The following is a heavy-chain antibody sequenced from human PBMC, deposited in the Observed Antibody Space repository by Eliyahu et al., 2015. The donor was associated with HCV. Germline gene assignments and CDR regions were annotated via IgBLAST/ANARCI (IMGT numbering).Heavy chain of an antibody. Sequence: EVQLLESGGGLVQPGGSLRLPCAASGFTFSSYAMSWVRQAPGKGLEWVSAISGSGGSTYYADSVKGRFTISRDNSKNTLYLQMNSLRAEDTAVYYCAKTYCGGDCYYYFDYWGQGTLVTVSS. CDR2: ISGSGGST. CDR1: GFTFSSYA. V-gene: IGHV3-23*01. CDR3: AKTYCGGDCYYYFDY. J-gene: IGHJ4*02. D-gene: IGHD2-21*02.